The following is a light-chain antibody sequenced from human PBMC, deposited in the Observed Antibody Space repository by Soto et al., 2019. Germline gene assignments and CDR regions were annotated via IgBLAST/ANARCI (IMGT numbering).Light chain of an antibody. V-gene: IGLV6-57*04. CDR2: EDN. CDR3: QYVDSSNHI. J-gene: IGLJ1*01. CDR1: SGNIAYNY. Sequence: NFMLTQPHAESESPGRKVTISCTRSSGNIAYNYVQWYQQRPGSAPTAVIFEDNQRPSGVPDRFYGSIDRSSSSASLTISGLKNEDEADCYCQYVDSSNHIFGRGT.